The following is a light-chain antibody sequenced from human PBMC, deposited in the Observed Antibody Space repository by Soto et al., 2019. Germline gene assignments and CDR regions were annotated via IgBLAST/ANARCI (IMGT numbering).Light chain of an antibody. CDR1: QTVSRY. J-gene: IGKJ4*01. V-gene: IGKV3-11*01. CDR2: YAS. Sequence: VLTQSPATLSLSPGERATLSCRASQTVSRYLAWYQQKPGQAPRLLLYYASNRAAGIPARFSGSGSGTDDTLTISSLEPEDFAVCYCQQRSTWPFLTFGGGTNVEI. CDR3: QQRSTWPFLT.